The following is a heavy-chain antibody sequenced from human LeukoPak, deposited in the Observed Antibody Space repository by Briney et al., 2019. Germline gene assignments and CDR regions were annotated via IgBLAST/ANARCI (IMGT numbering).Heavy chain of an antibody. CDR2: IYSGGDK. CDR1: GFSFSNNY. CDR3: GGYSSLDH. J-gene: IGHJ4*02. D-gene: IGHD3-22*01. V-gene: IGHV3-53*01. Sequence: GGSLRLSCAAPGFSFSNNYRGWVRQAPGKGLEWVSLIYSGGDKRYAASVKGRFTISRDNSKNTLYLQMDSLRVEDTAVYYCGGYSSLDHWGQGTLVTVSS.